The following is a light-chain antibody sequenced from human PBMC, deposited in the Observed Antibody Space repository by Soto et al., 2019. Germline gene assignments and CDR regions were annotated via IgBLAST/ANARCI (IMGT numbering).Light chain of an antibody. CDR1: QSISTY. CDR3: HQSYSTPPLT. CDR2: AAS. Sequence: DIQMTQSPSSLSASVGDRVTITCRASQSISTYLNWYQQKPVKAPKLLIYAASSLQSGVPSRFSGSGSGTDFTLTISRLQPEDFATYYCHQSYSTPPLTFGGGTKVEIK. V-gene: IGKV1-39*01. J-gene: IGKJ4*01.